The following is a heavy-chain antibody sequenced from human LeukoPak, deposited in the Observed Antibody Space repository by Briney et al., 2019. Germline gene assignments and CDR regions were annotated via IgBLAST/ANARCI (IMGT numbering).Heavy chain of an antibody. CDR3: ARLAWGRLDY. J-gene: IGHJ4*02. CDR1: GDSISNRRYY. CDR2: TSYGGST. Sequence: SETLSLTCTVSGDSISNRRYYWGWIRQPPGKGMELIGSTSYGGSTYYNPSLQSRVTISVDTSKNQFSLKVTSLTDADTAVYYRARLAWGRLDYWGQGTLVTVSS. V-gene: IGHV4-39*01. D-gene: IGHD7-27*01.